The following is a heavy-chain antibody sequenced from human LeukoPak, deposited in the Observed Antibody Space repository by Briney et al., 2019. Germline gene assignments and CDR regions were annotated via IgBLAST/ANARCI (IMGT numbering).Heavy chain of an antibody. J-gene: IGHJ4*02. V-gene: IGHV3-21*01. CDR1: GFTFSSYS. Sequence: GGSLRLSCAASGFTFSSYSMNWVRQAPGEGLEWVSSISSSSSYIYYADSVKGRFTISRDNAKNSLYLQMNSLRAEDTAVYYCARDVMRGLDFDYWSQGTLVTVSS. CDR2: ISSSSSYI. CDR3: ARDVMRGLDFDY.